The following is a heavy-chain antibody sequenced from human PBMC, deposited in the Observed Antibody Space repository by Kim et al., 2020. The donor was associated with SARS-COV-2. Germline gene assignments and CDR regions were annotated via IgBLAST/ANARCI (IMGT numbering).Heavy chain of an antibody. D-gene: IGHD2-21*01. CDR1: GGTFSSYA. CDR3: ASGHIARGQLVPVQVYDAFDI. CDR2: IIPILGIA. V-gene: IGHV1-69*04. J-gene: IGHJ3*02. Sequence: SVKVSCKASGGTFSSYAISWVRQAPGQGLEWMGRIIPILGIANYAQKFQGRVTITADKSTSTAYMELSSLRSEDTAVYYCASGHIARGQLVPVQVYDAFDIWGQGTMVTVSS.